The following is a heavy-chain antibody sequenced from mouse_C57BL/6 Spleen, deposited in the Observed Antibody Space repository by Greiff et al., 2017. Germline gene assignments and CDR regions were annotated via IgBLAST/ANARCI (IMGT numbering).Heavy chain of an antibody. V-gene: IGHV1-64*01. CDR1: GYTFTSYW. CDR3: ARSATVVAPWAMDY. CDR2: IHPNSGST. D-gene: IGHD1-1*01. J-gene: IGHJ4*01. Sequence: QVQLQQPGAELVKPGASVKLSCKASGYTFTSYWMHWVKQRPGQGLEWIGMIHPNSGSTNYNEKFKSKATLTVDKSSSTAYMQLSSLTSEDAAVYYCARSATVVAPWAMDYWGQGTSVTVSS.